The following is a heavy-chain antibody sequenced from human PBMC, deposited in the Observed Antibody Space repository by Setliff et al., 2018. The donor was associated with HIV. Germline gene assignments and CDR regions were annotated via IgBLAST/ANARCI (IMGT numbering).Heavy chain of an antibody. J-gene: IGHJ4*02. CDR2: VYYSGST. CDR3: ARGPFVLRFLERLVYFDY. D-gene: IGHD3-3*01. CDR1: GGSISSSGYY. Sequence: SETLSLTCSVSGGSISSSGYYWSWIRQHPGKGLDWIGRVYYSGSTDYNPSLQSRATLSIDTSKNQFSLKLTSVIAADTAIYYGARGPFVLRFLERLVYFDYWGPGKLVTVSS. V-gene: IGHV4-31*02.